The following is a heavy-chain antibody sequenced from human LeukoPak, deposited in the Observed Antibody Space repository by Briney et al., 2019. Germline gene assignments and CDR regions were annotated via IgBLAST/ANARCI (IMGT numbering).Heavy chain of an antibody. CDR1: GGSISSYY. V-gene: IGHV4-59*01. CDR3: ARGLRYFDWLSWFDP. D-gene: IGHD3-9*01. J-gene: IGHJ5*02. Sequence: PSETLSLTCTVSGGSISSYYWSWIRLPPGKGLEWIGYIYYSGSTNYNPSLKSRVTISVDTSKNQFSLKLSSVTAADTAVYYCARGLRYFDWLSWFDPWGQGTLVTVSS. CDR2: IYYSGST.